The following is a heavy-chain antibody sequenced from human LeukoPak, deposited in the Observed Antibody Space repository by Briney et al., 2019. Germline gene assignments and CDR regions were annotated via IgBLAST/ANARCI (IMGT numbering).Heavy chain of an antibody. CDR3: AREGGTDYGDYWRY. Sequence: GGSLRLSCADSGVTFSGSPMHSVRQASGKGLGWVGRIRTKAISYDAAYAASVKGRFTISRDDSKNKAYLQMNSLRAEDTAVYYCAREGGTDYGDYWRYWGQGTLVTVSS. J-gene: IGHJ4*02. D-gene: IGHD4-17*01. CDR1: GVTFSGSP. V-gene: IGHV3-73*01. CDR2: IRTKAISYDA.